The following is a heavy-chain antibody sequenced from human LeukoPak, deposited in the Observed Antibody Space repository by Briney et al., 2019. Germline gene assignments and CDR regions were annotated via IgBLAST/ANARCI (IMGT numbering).Heavy chain of an antibody. CDR1: GFTFSTYG. D-gene: IGHD2-2*01. CDR3: ARDCSSASCYPHYGMDV. Sequence: PGGSLRLSCAASGFTFSTYGMHWVRQAPGRGLEWVSVIYSGGSTYYADSVKGRFTISRDISKNTLYLQMNSLRAEDTAVYYCARDCSSASCYPHYGMDVWGQGTTVTVSS. CDR2: IYSGGST. J-gene: IGHJ6*02. V-gene: IGHV3-53*01.